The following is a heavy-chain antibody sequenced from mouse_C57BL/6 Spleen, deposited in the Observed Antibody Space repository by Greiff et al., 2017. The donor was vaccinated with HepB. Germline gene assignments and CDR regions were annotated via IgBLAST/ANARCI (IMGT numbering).Heavy chain of an antibody. Sequence: VQLQQSGPELVKPGASVKISCKASGYAFSSSWMNWVKQRPGKGLEWIGRIYPGDGDTNYNGKFKGKATLTADKSSSTAYMQRSSLKSEDSAVYFCARSDYSDAMDYWGQGTSVTVSS. CDR2: IYPGDGDT. D-gene: IGHD1-1*01. J-gene: IGHJ4*01. CDR3: ARSDYSDAMDY. V-gene: IGHV1-82*01. CDR1: GYAFSSSW.